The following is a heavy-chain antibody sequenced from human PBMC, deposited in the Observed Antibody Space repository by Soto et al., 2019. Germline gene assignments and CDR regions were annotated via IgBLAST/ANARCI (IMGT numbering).Heavy chain of an antibody. V-gene: IGHV3-48*01. D-gene: IGHD2-2*01. CDR2: ISSSSSTI. CDR3: ARVTGYCSSNSCHGACDI. CDR1: GFTFSSYS. Sequence: EVQLVESGGGLVQPGGSLRLSCAASGFTFSSYSMNWVRQAPGKGLEWVSYISSSSSTIYYADSVKGRFTISRDNANNSLYLQLNSLRAEDTDVYSCARVTGYCSSNSCHGACDIWGQETMVTVSS. J-gene: IGHJ3*02.